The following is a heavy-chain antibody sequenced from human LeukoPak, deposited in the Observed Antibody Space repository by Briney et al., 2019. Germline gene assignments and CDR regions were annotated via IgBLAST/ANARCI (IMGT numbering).Heavy chain of an antibody. V-gene: IGHV4-31*03. CDR1: GGSLSSGGYY. D-gene: IGHD1-7*01. CDR2: IFYSGFT. J-gene: IGHJ4*02. CDR3: ARVGRGGTTVEY. Sequence: SETLSLTCTVSGGSLSSGGYYWSWIRQLPGKGLEWIGYIFYSGFTYYSPSLKSRITISVDTSKNQFSLSLSSVTAADTAVYYCARVGRGGTTVEYWGQGTLVTVSS.